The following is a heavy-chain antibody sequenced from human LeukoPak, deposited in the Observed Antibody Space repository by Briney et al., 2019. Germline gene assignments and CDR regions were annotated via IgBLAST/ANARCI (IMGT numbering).Heavy chain of an antibody. CDR2: IYSGGST. J-gene: IGHJ4*02. CDR1: GFTVSSNY. D-gene: IGHD2-15*01. Sequence: GGSLRLSCAASGFTVSSNYMSWVRQAPGKGLEWVSVIYSGGSTYYADSVKGRFTISRDNSKNTLYLQMNSLRAEDTAVYYCAKDPAAEVGYCSGGSCPSNDYWGQGTLVTVSS. CDR3: AKDPAAEVGYCSGGSCPSNDY. V-gene: IGHV3-53*01.